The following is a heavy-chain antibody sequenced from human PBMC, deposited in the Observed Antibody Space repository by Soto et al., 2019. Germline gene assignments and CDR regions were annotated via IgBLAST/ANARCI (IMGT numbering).Heavy chain of an antibody. CDR2: ISGSGGST. J-gene: IGHJ6*02. V-gene: IGHV3-23*01. Sequence: LRLSCAASGFTFSSYAMSWVRQAPGKGLEWVSAISGSGGSTYYADSVKGRFTISRDNSKNTLYLQMNSLRAEDTAVYYCAKGIVVVPAARPPYYYYGMDVWGQGTTVTVSS. CDR1: GFTFSSYA. D-gene: IGHD2-2*01. CDR3: AKGIVVVPAARPPYYYYGMDV.